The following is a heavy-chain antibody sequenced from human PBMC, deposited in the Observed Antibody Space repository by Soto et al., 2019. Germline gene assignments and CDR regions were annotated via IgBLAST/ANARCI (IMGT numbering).Heavy chain of an antibody. D-gene: IGHD3-22*01. CDR2: INHSGRV. J-gene: IGHJ5*01. CDR1: GGYFSGHA. V-gene: IGHV4-34*01. Sequence: PSVTLSLGCPVYGGYFSGHAWTWIRHSPGKGLEWIGDINHSGRVNYSPSLKSRVTISLDTSKNQFSLTLSAVTAADTAMYYCSTRAYDTNGYYRFDPWGQGALVTVSS. CDR3: STRAYDTNGYYRFDP.